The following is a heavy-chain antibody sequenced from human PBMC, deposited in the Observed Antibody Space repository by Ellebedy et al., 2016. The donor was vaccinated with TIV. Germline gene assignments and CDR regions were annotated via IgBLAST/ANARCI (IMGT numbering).Heavy chain of an antibody. J-gene: IGHJ4*02. CDR3: ARNGYYCLDY. D-gene: IGHD3-3*01. CDR2: ISHSGST. CDR1: GASVSSYY. V-gene: IGHV4-59*02. Sequence: MPSETLSLTCTVSGASVSSYYWSWIRQPPGKGLEWIGYISHSGSTKYNPSLRSRVTISVHTSKNQFSLKLRSVTAADTAVYYCARNGYYCLDYWGQGTLVTVSS.